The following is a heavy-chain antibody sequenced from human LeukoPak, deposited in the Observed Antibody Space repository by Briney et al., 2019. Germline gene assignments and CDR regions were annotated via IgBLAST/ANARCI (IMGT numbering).Heavy chain of an antibody. V-gene: IGHV4-39*01. D-gene: IGHD2-2*01. CDR3: ARHTRVVPAYYGDY. CDR1: GGSLSSSSYY. Sequence: SETLSLTCTVSGGSLSSSSYYWGWIRQPPGKGLEWIGSIYYSGSTYYNPSLKSRVTISVDTSKNQFSLKLSSVTAADTAVYYGARHTRVVPAYYGDYWGQGTLVTVSS. CDR2: IYYSGST. J-gene: IGHJ4*02.